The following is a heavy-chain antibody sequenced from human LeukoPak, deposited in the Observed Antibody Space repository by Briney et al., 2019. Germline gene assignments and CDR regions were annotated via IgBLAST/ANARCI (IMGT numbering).Heavy chain of an antibody. CDR1: GGSFSGYS. Sequence: PSGALSLTCADSGGSFSGYSWSWIRQTPGKGLEWVGEIKHSGSAKSNPSLKSRVTISVVTSKNQFSLKLSSVTAADTAVYYCARGNFPGVTMFRGVITTVTRYYFDYWGQGTLVTVSS. CDR2: IKHSGSA. V-gene: IGHV4-34*01. J-gene: IGHJ4*02. CDR3: ARGNFPGVTMFRGVITTVTRYYFDY. D-gene: IGHD3-10*01.